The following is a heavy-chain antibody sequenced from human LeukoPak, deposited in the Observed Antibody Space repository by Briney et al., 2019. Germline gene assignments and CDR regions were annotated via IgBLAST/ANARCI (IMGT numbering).Heavy chain of an antibody. CDR2: IYYSGST. CDR1: GGSISSHY. Sequence: SETLSLTCTVSGGSISSHYWSWIRQPPGKGQEWIGYIYYSGSTNYNPSLKSRVTISVDTSKNQFSLKLSSVTAADTAVYYCARGGSYYAHFDYWGQGTLVTVPS. J-gene: IGHJ4*02. V-gene: IGHV4-59*11. D-gene: IGHD1-26*01. CDR3: ARGGSYYAHFDY.